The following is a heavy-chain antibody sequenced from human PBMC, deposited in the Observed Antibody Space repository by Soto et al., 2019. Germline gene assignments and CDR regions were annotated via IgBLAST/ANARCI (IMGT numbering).Heavy chain of an antibody. V-gene: IGHV4-31*03. CDR2: IYYSGST. CDR3: ARQRSSWDYYDYGMDV. D-gene: IGHD6-13*01. J-gene: IGHJ6*02. Sequence: QVQLQESGPGLVKPSQTLSLTCTVSGGSISSGGYYWSWIRQHPGKGLEWIGYIYYSGSTYHNPSIERRVTISVDTSKNQFSLKRSSGTAADTAVYYCARQRSSWDYYDYGMDVWGRSTTVTVSS. CDR1: GGSISSGGYY.